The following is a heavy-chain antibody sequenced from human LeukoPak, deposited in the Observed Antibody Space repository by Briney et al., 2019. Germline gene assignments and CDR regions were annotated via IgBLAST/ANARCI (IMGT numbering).Heavy chain of an antibody. CDR1: GFTFSSNA. Sequence: GGSLRLSCAASGFTFSSNAMSWVRQAPGKGLEWVSGISVRGDSTYYADSVKGRFTISRDNSKNTLCLQMNSPTAEDTALYYCAKDREGPLYYFDSWGQGTLVTVSS. J-gene: IGHJ4*02. CDR2: ISVRGDST. D-gene: IGHD1-14*01. V-gene: IGHV3-23*01. CDR3: AKDREGPLYYFDS.